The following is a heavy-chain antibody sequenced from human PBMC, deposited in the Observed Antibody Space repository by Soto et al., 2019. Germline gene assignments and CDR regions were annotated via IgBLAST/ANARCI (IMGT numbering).Heavy chain of an antibody. D-gene: IGHD6-13*01. Sequence: SETLSLTCTVSGGSISTYYWSWIRQSAGKGLEWIGRIYPSGSANYNPSPKGRVTMSLDTSKNQFSLKVSSVTAADTAVYYCARDRTAAGPSNWFDPWGQGTLVTVSS. V-gene: IGHV4-4*07. CDR1: GGSISTYY. CDR2: IYPSGSA. J-gene: IGHJ5*02. CDR3: ARDRTAAGPSNWFDP.